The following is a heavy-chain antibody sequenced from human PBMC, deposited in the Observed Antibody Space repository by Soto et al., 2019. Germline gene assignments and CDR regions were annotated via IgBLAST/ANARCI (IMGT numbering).Heavy chain of an antibody. Sequence: QVQLQESGPGLVKPSETLSLTCTVSGGSISSYSWSWIRQPPGKGLEWIGYIYYSGSTNYNPSLKSRVTISVDTSKNQFSLKLSSVTAADTAVYYCARRYGKNAFDIWGQGTMVTVSS. V-gene: IGHV4-59*01. D-gene: IGHD5-18*01. J-gene: IGHJ3*02. CDR1: GGSISSYS. CDR2: IYYSGST. CDR3: ARRYGKNAFDI.